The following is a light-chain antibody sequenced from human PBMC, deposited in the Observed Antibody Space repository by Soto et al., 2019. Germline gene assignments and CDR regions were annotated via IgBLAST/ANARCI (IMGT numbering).Light chain of an antibody. CDR3: ETWDSTYVV. CDR2: LEGSGSY. Sequence: QSVLTQSSSASASLGSSVKLTCTLSSGHSSYIIAWHQQQPGKAPRYLMKLEGSGSYNKGSGVPDRFSGSSSGADRYLTISNLQFEDEADYYCETWDSTYVVFGGGTKVTVL. J-gene: IGLJ2*01. CDR1: SGHSSYI. V-gene: IGLV4-60*02.